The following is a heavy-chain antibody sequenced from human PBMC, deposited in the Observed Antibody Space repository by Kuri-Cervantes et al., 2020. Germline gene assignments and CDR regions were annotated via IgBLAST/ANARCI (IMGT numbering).Heavy chain of an antibody. Sequence: ASVKVSCKASGYTFTGYYMHWVRQAPGQGLEWMGWINPNSGGTNYAQKFQGRVTMTRDTSISTAYLQWSSLKASDTAMYYCARHYYYGSGSFDAFDIWGQGTMVTVSS. V-gene: IGHV1-2*02. CDR2: INPNSGGT. CDR1: GYTFTGYY. CDR3: ARHYYYGSGSFDAFDI. D-gene: IGHD3-10*01. J-gene: IGHJ3*02.